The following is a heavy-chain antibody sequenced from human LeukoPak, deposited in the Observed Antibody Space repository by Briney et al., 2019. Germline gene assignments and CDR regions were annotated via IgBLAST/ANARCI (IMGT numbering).Heavy chain of an antibody. V-gene: IGHV4-31*03. J-gene: IGHJ4*02. CDR3: AMEDYGGTFDY. CDR2: IYYTGST. CDR1: GASIYSGNHY. D-gene: IGHD4-17*01. Sequence: SETLSLTCTVSGASIYSGNHYWTWIRQFPGKGLEWMGNIYYTGSTNYNPSLKSRLTFSLDTSKNQFFLNLTSVTAGDTAVYHCAMEDYGGTFDYWGQGSLVTVS.